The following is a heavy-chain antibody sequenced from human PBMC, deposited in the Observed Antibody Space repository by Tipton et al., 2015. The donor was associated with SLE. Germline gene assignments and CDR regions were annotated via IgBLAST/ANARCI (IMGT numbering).Heavy chain of an antibody. V-gene: IGHV4-59*01. CDR2: IYYSGST. CDR3: ARGYCSSTSCYGVWFGP. J-gene: IGHJ5*02. CDR1: GGSISSYY. D-gene: IGHD2-2*01. Sequence: LRLSCTVSGGSISSYYWSWIRQPPGKGLEWIGYIYYSGSTNYNPSLKSRVTISVDTSKNQFSLKLSSVTAADTAVYYCARGYCSSTSCYGVWFGPWGQGTLVTVSS.